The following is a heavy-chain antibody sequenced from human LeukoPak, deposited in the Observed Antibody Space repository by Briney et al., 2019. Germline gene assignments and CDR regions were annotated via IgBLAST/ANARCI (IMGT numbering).Heavy chain of an antibody. CDR3: ARGNRAAFDI. CDR2: IYHSGST. Sequence: PSETLSLTCAVSGGSISSGGYSWSWIRQPLGKGLEWIGYIYHSGSTYYNPSLKSRVTISVDRSKNQFSLKLSSVTAADTAVYYCARGNRAAFDIWGQGTMVTVSS. V-gene: IGHV4-30-2*01. CDR1: GGSISSGGYS. J-gene: IGHJ3*02.